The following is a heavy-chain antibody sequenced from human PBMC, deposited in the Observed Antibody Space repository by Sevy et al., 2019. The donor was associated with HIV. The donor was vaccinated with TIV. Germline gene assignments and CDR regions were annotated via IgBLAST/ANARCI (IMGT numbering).Heavy chain of an antibody. CDR3: ARSRRFGVFDY. D-gene: IGHD3-3*01. V-gene: IGHV3-7*01. Sequence: GGSLRLSCAASGFTFSSYWMSWVRQAPGKGLEWVANIKQDGSEKYYVDSVKGRFTISRDNAKNSLYLQMNSLRADDTAVYYCARSRRFGVFDYWGQGTLVTVSS. CDR2: IKQDGSEK. CDR1: GFTFSSYW. J-gene: IGHJ4*02.